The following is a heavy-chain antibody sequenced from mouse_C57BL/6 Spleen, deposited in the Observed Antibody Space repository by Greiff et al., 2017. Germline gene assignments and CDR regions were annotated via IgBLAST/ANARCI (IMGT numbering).Heavy chain of an antibody. CDR1: GYTFTGYW. CDR2: ILPGSGSP. V-gene: IGHV1-9*01. CDR3: AIRDYGSSLDFDY. D-gene: IGHD1-1*01. Sequence: VQVVESGAELLKPGASVKLSCKATGYTFTGYWIEWVTQRPGHGLEWIGEILPGSGSPNYNEKFKGKATFTADTSYNTAYMQISRVTTEDSAIYYCAIRDYGSSLDFDYWGQGTTLTVSS. J-gene: IGHJ2*01.